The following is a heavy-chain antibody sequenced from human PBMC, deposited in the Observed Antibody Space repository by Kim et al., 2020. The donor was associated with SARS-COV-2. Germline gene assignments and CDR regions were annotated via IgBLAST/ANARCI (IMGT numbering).Heavy chain of an antibody. V-gene: IGHV3-74*01. Sequence: GGSLRLSCAGSGFTFSSHWMHWVRQAPGKGLVWVSHINGDGSSINYADSVKGRFTISRDNAKNTVYLQMNSLRVEDTAVYYCARDAWDWERGYHHGMDVWGQGTTVTVSS. J-gene: IGHJ6*02. CDR1: GFTFSSHW. CDR2: INGDGSSI. CDR3: ARDAWDWERGYHHGMDV. D-gene: IGHD1-26*01.